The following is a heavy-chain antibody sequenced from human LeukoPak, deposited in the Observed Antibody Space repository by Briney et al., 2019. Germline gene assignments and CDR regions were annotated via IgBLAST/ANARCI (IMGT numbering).Heavy chain of an antibody. D-gene: IGHD3-10*01. CDR1: GLTFDDYG. J-gene: IGHJ4*02. V-gene: IGHV3-20*04. CDR3: ARRFRYGSGSYYWFDY. CDR2: INWNGGST. Sequence: PGGSLRLSCAASGLTFDDYGMSWVRQAPGKGLEWVSGINWNGGSTGYADSVKGRFTISRDNAKNSLYLQVNSLRAEDTALYYCARRFRYGSGSYYWFDYWGQGTLVTVSS.